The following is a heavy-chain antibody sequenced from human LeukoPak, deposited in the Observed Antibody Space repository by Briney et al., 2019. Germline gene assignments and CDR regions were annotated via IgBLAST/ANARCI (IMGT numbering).Heavy chain of an antibody. D-gene: IGHD3-22*01. CDR2: IIPILGMA. J-gene: IGHJ6*02. Sequence: SVKVSCKASGGTFSSYAISWVRQAPGQGLEWMGRIIPILGMANYAQKFQGRVTITADKSTSTAYMELSSLRSEDTAVYYCARNYYGLRANYYDSSGGSMDVWGQGTTVTVSS. CDR1: GGTFSSYA. CDR3: ARNYYGLRANYYDSSGGSMDV. V-gene: IGHV1-69*04.